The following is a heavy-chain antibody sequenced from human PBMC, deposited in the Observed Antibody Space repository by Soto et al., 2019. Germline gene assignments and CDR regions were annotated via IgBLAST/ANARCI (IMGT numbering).Heavy chain of an antibody. Sequence: AGGSLRLSCAASGFPFSSYAMSWVRQGPGKGLEWVSAISENGGATYYADSVKGRFTISRDNSKTTLFLQMYSLRAEDTAVYYCAKSFNLAPGAFDIWGQGTMVTVSS. CDR2: ISENGGAT. CDR3: AKSFNLAPGAFDI. V-gene: IGHV3-23*01. CDR1: GFPFSSYA. J-gene: IGHJ3*02. D-gene: IGHD3-10*01.